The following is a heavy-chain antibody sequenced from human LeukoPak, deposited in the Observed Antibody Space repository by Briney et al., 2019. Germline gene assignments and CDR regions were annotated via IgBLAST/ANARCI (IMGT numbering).Heavy chain of an antibody. Sequence: GGSLRLSCAASGFTFSSYGMHWVRQAPGKGLEWVAVIWYDGSNKYYADSVKGRFTISRDNSKNTLYLQMNSLRAEDTAVYYCARASGYGDYVGAFDIWGQGTMVTVSS. CDR3: ARASGYGDYVGAFDI. D-gene: IGHD4-17*01. J-gene: IGHJ3*02. CDR1: GFTFSSYG. CDR2: IWYDGSNK. V-gene: IGHV3-33*01.